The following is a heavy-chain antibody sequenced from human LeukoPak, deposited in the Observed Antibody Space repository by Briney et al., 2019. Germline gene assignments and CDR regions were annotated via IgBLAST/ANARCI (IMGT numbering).Heavy chain of an antibody. CDR1: GFTFSSYA. V-gene: IGHV3-23*01. CDR2: ISGSGGST. D-gene: IGHD1-26*01. J-gene: IGHJ4*02. CDR3: AKTVIVGATLTGFDY. Sequence: GWSMRLSCAASGFTFSSYAMSWVRQAPGKGLEWVSAISGSGGSTYYADSVKGRFTISRDNSKNTLYLQMNSLRAEDTAVYYCAKTVIVGATLTGFDYWGQGTLVTVSS.